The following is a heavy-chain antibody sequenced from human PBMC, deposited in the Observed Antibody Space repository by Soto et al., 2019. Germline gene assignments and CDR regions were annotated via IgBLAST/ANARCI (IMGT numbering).Heavy chain of an antibody. J-gene: IGHJ2*01. CDR2: VYYSGST. V-gene: IGHV4-39*01. Sequence: QLQLQESGPGLVKPSETLSLTCTVSGGSISSSNYYWGWIRQPPGEGLEWIGSVYYSGSTYHNPSLKSRVTISVDTSRNQFSLKLSSVTAADTAVYYCARTRGYNYHWYFDLWGRGTLVTVSS. CDR1: GGSISSSNYY. CDR3: ARTRGYNYHWYFDL. D-gene: IGHD5-18*01.